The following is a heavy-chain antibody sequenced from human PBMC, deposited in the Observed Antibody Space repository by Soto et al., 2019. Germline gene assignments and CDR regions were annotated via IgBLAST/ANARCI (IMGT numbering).Heavy chain of an antibody. J-gene: IGHJ5*02. D-gene: IGHD3-22*01. CDR3: AHKRDGYYYESSGYPIRDGGFDP. CDR2: IYWDDDK. Sequence: QITLKESGPTLVKPTQTLTLTCTFSGFSLSTSGVGVGWIRQPPGKALEWLALIYWDDDKRYSPSLKSRLTITKDTSKNQVVLTMTTMDPVDTATYYCAHKRDGYYYESSGYPIRDGGFDPWGQGTLVTVSS. CDR1: GFSLSTSGVG. V-gene: IGHV2-5*02.